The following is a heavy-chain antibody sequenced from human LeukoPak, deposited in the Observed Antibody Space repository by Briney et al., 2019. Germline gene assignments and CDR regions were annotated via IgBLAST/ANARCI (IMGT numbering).Heavy chain of an antibody. CDR3: ARGRWDYYYDSSGYYNDAFDI. V-gene: IGHV4-39*07. J-gene: IGHJ3*02. D-gene: IGHD3-22*01. CDR2: MYYSGST. Sequence: SETLSLTCTVSGGSISTSSFYWGWLRQPPGKGLEWIGSMYYSGSTYYNPSLKSRVTISVDTSKNQFSLKLSSVTAADTAVYYCARGRWDYYYDSSGYYNDAFDIWGQGTMVTVSS. CDR1: GGSISTSSFY.